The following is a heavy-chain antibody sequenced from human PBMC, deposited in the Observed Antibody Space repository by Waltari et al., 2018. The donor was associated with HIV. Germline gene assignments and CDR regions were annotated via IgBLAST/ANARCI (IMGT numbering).Heavy chain of an antibody. CDR1: AGSILSPVHY. D-gene: IGHD2-15*01. Sequence: QVQLQESGPGLVKPSQTLSLTCPFPAGSILSPVHYWRWIPPRPGAGLEWIGYIYSTGATAYNPSLRSRVAISLDTSKNQFSLEMNSLTAADTAMYYCARTLRWQWGGGAAWGQGTLVTVSS. CDR2: IYSTGAT. V-gene: IGHV4-31*03. CDR3: ARTLRWQWGGGAA. J-gene: IGHJ5*02.